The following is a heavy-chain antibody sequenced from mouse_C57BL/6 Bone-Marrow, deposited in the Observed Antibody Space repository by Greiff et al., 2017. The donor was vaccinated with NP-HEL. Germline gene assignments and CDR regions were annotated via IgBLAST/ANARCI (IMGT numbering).Heavy chain of an antibody. CDR2: IHPNSGST. Sequence: QVQLQQPGAELVKPGASVKLSCKASGYTFTSYWMHWVKQRPGQGLEWIGMIHPNSGSTNYNEKFKSKATLTVDKSSSTAYMQLSSLTSEDSAVYYCARGPLLRERAMDYWGQGTSVTVSS. D-gene: IGHD1-2*01. J-gene: IGHJ4*01. V-gene: IGHV1-64*01. CDR3: ARGPLLRERAMDY. CDR1: GYTFTSYW.